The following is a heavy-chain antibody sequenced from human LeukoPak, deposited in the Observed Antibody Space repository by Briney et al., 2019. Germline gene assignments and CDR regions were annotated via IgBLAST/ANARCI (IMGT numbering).Heavy chain of an antibody. J-gene: IGHJ4*02. CDR2: IYYSGST. D-gene: IGHD5-24*01. Sequence: SETLSLTCTVSGGSISSSSYYWGWIRQPPGKGLEWIGNIYYSGSTYYNPSLKSRVTISVDTSKNQFSLKLSSVTAADTAVYYCARDPGRDGYRIKGFNDYWGQGTLVTASS. V-gene: IGHV4-39*07. CDR1: GGSISSSSYY. CDR3: ARDPGRDGYRIKGFNDY.